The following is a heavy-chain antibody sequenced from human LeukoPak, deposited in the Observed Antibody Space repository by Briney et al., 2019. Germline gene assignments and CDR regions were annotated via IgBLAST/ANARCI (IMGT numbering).Heavy chain of an antibody. J-gene: IGHJ5*02. Sequence: PGGCLRLSCAASGFTFSSYAMSWVRQAPGKGLEWVSAISGSGGSTYYADSVKGRFTISRDNSKNTLYLQMNSLRAEDTAVYYCAKYSSGWYENWFDPWGQGTLVTVSS. CDR3: AKYSSGWYENWFDP. CDR1: GFTFSSYA. CDR2: ISGSGGST. D-gene: IGHD6-19*01. V-gene: IGHV3-23*01.